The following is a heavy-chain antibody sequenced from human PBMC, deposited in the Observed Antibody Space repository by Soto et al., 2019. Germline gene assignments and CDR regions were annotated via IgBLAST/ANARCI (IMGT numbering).Heavy chain of an antibody. CDR1: GFTFSNYW. Sequence: EVQLVESWGGLVQPGGSLRLSCAASGFTFSNYWMTWVRQAPGKGLEWVANINPDGSAKYYVDSVKGRFTISRDNVKNSLYLQMNSLRAEDTALYYCVRARIDLWGRGTLVTVSS. V-gene: IGHV3-7*01. CDR3: VRARIDL. CDR2: INPDGSAK. J-gene: IGHJ2*01.